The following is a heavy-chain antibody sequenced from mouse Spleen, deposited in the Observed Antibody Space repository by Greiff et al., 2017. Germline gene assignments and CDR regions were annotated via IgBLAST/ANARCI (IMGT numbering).Heavy chain of an antibody. D-gene: IGHD2-2*01. J-gene: IGHJ3*01. CDR1: GFTFSDYY. Sequence: EVKLVESEGGLVQPGSSMKLSCTASGFTFSDYYMAWVRQVPEKGLEWVANINYDGSSTYYLDSLKSRFIISRDNAKNILYLQMSSLKSEDTATYYCARDGDYGYDVGFAYWGQGTLVTVSA. CDR3: ARDGDYGYDVGFAY. CDR2: INYDGSST. V-gene: IGHV5-16*01.